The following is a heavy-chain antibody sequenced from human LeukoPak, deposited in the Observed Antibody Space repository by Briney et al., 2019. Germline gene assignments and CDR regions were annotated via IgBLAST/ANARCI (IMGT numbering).Heavy chain of an antibody. CDR3: ARNWGTDY. V-gene: IGHV3-74*01. D-gene: IGHD7-27*01. J-gene: IGHJ4*02. CDR1: GFTLSSYW. CDR2: ISSGGSST. Sequence: GGSLRLSCAASGFTLSSYWMHWVRQAPGKGLVWVSRISSGGSSTTYADSVKGRFTISRDNAKNTLYLQMNSLRAEDTAVYYCARNWGTDYWGQGTLVTVSS.